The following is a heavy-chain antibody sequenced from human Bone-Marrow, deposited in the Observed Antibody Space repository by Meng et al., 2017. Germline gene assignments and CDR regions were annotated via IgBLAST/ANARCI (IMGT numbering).Heavy chain of an antibody. V-gene: IGHV4-34*01. CDR2: INHSGST. D-gene: IGHD4-11*01. Sequence: QVLLQQWGPGLLKPSETLSLTFVVSGGSFSDYYWSWIRQPPGKGLEWIGEINHSGSTNYNPSLESRATISVDTSQNNLSLKLSSVTAADSAVYYCARGPTTMAHDFDYWGQGTLVTVSS. CDR3: ARGPTTMAHDFDY. J-gene: IGHJ4*02. CDR1: GGSFSDYY.